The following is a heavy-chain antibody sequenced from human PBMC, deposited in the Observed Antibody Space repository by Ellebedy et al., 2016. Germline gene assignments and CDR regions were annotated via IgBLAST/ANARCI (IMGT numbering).Heavy chain of an antibody. J-gene: IGHJ4*02. V-gene: IGHV1-69*04. CDR2: IIPIVGIA. Sequence: SVKVSCKASGGTFSSHAISWVRQAPGQGLEWMGRIIPIVGIAIYAQKFQGRVTITADKSTSTAYMELSSLRSEDTGVYYCARAEETAMVFDYWGQGTLVTVSS. CDR1: GGTFSSHA. CDR3: ARAEETAMVFDY. D-gene: IGHD5-18*01.